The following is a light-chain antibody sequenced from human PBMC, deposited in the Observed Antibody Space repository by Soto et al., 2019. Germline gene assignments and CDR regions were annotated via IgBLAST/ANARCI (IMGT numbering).Light chain of an antibody. CDR2: DAS. CDR1: QSVSSY. Sequence: IVLTQYRSTLSLSPEERAPLSWRVSQSVSSYLAWYQQKPGQAPRLLIYDASNRATGIPARFSGSGSGTDFTLTISSLEPEDFAVYYCQQRSNCPITFGQGTRLEIK. CDR3: QQRSNCPIT. V-gene: IGKV3-11*01. J-gene: IGKJ5*01.